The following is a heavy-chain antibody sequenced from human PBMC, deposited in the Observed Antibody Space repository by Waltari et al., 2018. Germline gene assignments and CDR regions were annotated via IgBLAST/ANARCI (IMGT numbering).Heavy chain of an antibody. CDR3: VRDLGLGSDR. V-gene: IGHV4-34*01. Sequence: QVQLQQWGAGLLKPSETLSLTCAVSGGSFNNSYWSWIRQPPGKGLEWIGEIYHSGSTNYNPSLKSRVTMSIDASKKQFSLKLRSVTAADTAVYYCVRDLGLGSDRWGRGKLVTVSS. D-gene: IGHD7-27*01. CDR2: IYHSGST. J-gene: IGHJ5*02. CDR1: GGSFNNSY.